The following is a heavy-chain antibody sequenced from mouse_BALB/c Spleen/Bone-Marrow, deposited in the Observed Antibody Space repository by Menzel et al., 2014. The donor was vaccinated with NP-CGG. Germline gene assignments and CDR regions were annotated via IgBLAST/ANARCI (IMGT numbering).Heavy chain of an antibody. CDR1: GFNIKDTY. D-gene: IGHD4-1*01. CDR3: ARWEYYAMDY. CDR2: IDPANGNT. Sequence: VQLQQSGAELVKPGASVKLSCTATGFNIKDTYMHWVRQRPEQGLEWIGRIDPANGNTKYDPKFQGKATITADTSSNTAYLQLSSLTSEDTAVYYCARWEYYAMDYWGQGTSVTVSS. J-gene: IGHJ4*01. V-gene: IGHV14-3*02.